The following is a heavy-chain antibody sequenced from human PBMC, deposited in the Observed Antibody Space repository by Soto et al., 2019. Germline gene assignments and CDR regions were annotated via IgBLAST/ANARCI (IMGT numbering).Heavy chain of an antibody. Sequence: SVKVSCKASGGTFSSYAISWVRQAPGQGLEWMGGIIPIFGTANYAQKFQGRVTITADESTSTAYMELSSLRSEDTAVYYCAKDARLRIHYYGMDVWGQGTTVTVSS. D-gene: IGHD4-17*01. V-gene: IGHV1-69*13. CDR1: GGTFSSYA. CDR3: AKDARLRIHYYGMDV. J-gene: IGHJ6*02. CDR2: IIPIFGTA.